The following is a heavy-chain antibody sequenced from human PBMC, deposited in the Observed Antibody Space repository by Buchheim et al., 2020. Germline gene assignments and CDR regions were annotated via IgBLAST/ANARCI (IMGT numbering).Heavy chain of an antibody. Sequence: QVQLVESGEGVVQPGRSLRLSCAASGFTFSSYGMHWVRQAPGKGLEWVAVISYDGSNKYYADSVKGRFTISRDNSKHTLYLQINSLRAEDTAVYYCAKDWGGYCSGGSCYGYGMDVWGQGTT. V-gene: IGHV3-30*18. J-gene: IGHJ6*02. CDR3: AKDWGGYCSGGSCYGYGMDV. D-gene: IGHD2-15*01. CDR2: ISYDGSNK. CDR1: GFTFSSYG.